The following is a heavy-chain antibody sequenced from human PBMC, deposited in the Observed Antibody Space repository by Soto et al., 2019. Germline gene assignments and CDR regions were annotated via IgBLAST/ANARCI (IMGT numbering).Heavy chain of an antibody. CDR3: AAEEQWLIRVHY. Sequence: GGSLRLSCAASGFTFDDYVMYWVRQAPGKGLEWVSGISWNSDNIDYADSVKGRFTISRDNAQNSLHLQMNSLRPEDTALYYCAAEEQWLIRVHYWGQGTLVTVSS. D-gene: IGHD6-19*01. CDR1: GFTFDDYV. V-gene: IGHV3-9*01. J-gene: IGHJ4*02. CDR2: ISWNSDNI.